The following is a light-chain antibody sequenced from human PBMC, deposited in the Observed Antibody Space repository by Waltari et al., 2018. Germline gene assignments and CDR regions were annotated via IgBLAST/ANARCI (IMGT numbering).Light chain of an antibody. CDR2: LAY. V-gene: IGKV4-1*01. CDR3: HQYYTTPRT. Sequence: DIVMTQSPDSLAVSLGERATINCKSSQSVLYSSNNKNYLAWYQQTPGQPPKLLLYLAYTRASGAPERFSGSGSGTDFTLTISSLQAEDVAVYYCHQYYTTPRTFGQGTRVEIK. CDR1: QSVLYSSNNKNY. J-gene: IGKJ1*01.